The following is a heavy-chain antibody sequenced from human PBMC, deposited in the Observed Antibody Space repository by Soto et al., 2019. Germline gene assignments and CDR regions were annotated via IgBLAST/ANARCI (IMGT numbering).Heavy chain of an antibody. Sequence: QEQLAESGGGVVQPGTSLRLSCAASVFSFRSYAMHWVRQAPGKGLEWVAVISYDGSKKYYADSVKGRFTISRDNSKNTLYLQMNSLRPEDTTVYYCAKSFGAIAATAFEMWGQGTMVTVSS. CDR2: ISYDGSKK. CDR1: VFSFRSYA. V-gene: IGHV3-30*18. D-gene: IGHD2-15*01. J-gene: IGHJ3*02. CDR3: AKSFGAIAATAFEM.